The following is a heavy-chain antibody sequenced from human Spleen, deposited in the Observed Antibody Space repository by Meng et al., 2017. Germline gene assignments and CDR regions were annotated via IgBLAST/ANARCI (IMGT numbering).Heavy chain of an antibody. CDR1: GNMFPAHS. CDR3: AGDYGDFLEFDP. J-gene: IGHJ5*02. D-gene: IGHD4-17*01. CDR2: INPNSGAT. Sequence: GPWVRCGGGRKKPGSSVKVSCQASGNMFPAHSVHWVRQAPGEGLEWMGRINPNSGATNYAQKFQGRVTMSRDTSISTGYMELSRLRSVDTAVYYCAGDYGDFLEFDPWGQGTLVTVSS. V-gene: IGHV1-2*06.